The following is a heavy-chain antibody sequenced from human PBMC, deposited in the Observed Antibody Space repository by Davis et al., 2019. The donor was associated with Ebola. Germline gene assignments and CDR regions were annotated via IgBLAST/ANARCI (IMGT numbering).Heavy chain of an antibody. J-gene: IGHJ3*02. V-gene: IGHV3-23*01. D-gene: IGHD3-3*01. CDR1: GFTFSSYA. CDR2: ISGSGGST. Sequence: GESLKTSCAASGFTFSSYAMRWVRQAPGQGLEWVSAISGSGGSTYYADSVKGRFTISRDNSKNTLYLQMNSLRAEDTAIYYCAKDKNYDFWSGYPHDAFDIWGQGTMVTVAS. CDR3: AKDKNYDFWSGYPHDAFDI.